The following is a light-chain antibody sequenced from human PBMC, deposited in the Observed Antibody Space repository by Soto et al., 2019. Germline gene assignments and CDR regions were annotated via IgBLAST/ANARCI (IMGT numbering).Light chain of an antibody. CDR2: GAS. V-gene: IGKV3-20*01. J-gene: IGKJ2*01. CDR1: QSVSSSY. Sequence: EIVLTQSPGTLSLSPGERATLSCRASQSVSSSYLAWYQQKPGQAPRLLIYGASSRATGIPDRFSGSGSGTDFTITISRLEPEDFAVYYCQQYGRSGYTFGQGTKLEIK. CDR3: QQYGRSGYT.